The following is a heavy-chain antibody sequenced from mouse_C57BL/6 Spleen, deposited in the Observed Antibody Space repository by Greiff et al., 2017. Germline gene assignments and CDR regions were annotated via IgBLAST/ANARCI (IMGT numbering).Heavy chain of an antibody. CDR2: INPNNGGT. CDR1: GYTFTDYN. V-gene: IGHV1-18*01. D-gene: IGHD3-1*01. CDR3: ARWARNYYYAMDY. Sequence: VQLQQSGPELVKPGASVKIPCKASGYTFTDYNMDWVKQSHGKSLEWIGDINPNNGGTIYNQKFKGKATLTVDKSSSTAYMELRSLTSEDTAVYCCARWARNYYYAMDYWGQGTSVTVSS. J-gene: IGHJ4*01.